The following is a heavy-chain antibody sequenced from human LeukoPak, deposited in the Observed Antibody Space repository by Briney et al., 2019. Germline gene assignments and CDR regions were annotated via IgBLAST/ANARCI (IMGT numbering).Heavy chain of an antibody. CDR2: IDYRGNT. V-gene: IGHV4-39*01. D-gene: IGHD1-1*01. J-gene: IGHJ4*02. CDR3: ARPTTGPATQGYDY. Sequence: SETLSLTCIVSGGSISSSPYYWAWIRHPPGGGLEWLGSIDYRGNTYHNPSLKSRITISVDTSKNDFSLNVISVTAADTAVYYCARPTTGPATQGYDYWGQGILVTVAS. CDR1: GGSISSSPYY.